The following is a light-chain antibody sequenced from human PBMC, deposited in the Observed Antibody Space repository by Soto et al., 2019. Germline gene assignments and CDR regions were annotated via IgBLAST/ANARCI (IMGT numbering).Light chain of an antibody. CDR2: GAS. CDR1: QRVGSIY. Sequence: IVVTHARGTMPLSPGDRATLSCRASQRVGSIYLAWYQQRPGQAPRLLIYGASNRATGIPVRFSGSGSGTDFTLTISGLEPEDFAIYYCQQYGSSPITFGQGTRLEIK. V-gene: IGKV3-20*01. J-gene: IGKJ5*01. CDR3: QQYGSSPIT.